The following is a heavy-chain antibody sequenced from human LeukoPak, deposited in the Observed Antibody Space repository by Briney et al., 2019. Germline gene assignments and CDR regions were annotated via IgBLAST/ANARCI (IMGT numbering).Heavy chain of an antibody. CDR2: ISARANST. CDR3: ARPPTVVTDGHYYYGMDV. Sequence: GGSLRLSCAASGFTFDIYAMTWVRQAPGKGPDWVSGISARANSTYYADSVKGRFIISRDNSKNTLYLQMNSLRAEDTAVYYCARPPTVVTDGHYYYGMDVWGQGTTVTVSS. D-gene: IGHD4-23*01. CDR1: GFTFDIYA. V-gene: IGHV3-23*01. J-gene: IGHJ6*02.